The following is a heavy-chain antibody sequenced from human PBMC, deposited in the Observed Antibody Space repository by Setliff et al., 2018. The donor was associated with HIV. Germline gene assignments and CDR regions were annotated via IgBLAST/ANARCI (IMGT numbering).Heavy chain of an antibody. CDR3: AREKRSGFSSGWTNWFDP. Sequence: SETLSLTCTVSGGSISSSSYYWGWIRQPPGKGLEWIGSIYYSGSTYYTPSLKSRVTISVDTSKDQFSLKLSSVTAADTAVYYCAREKRSGFSSGWTNWFDPWGQGTLVTVSS. CDR1: GGSISSSSYY. CDR2: IYYSGST. D-gene: IGHD6-19*01. J-gene: IGHJ5*02. V-gene: IGHV4-39*07.